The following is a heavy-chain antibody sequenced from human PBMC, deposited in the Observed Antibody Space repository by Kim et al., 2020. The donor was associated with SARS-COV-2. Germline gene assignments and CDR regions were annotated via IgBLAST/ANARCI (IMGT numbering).Heavy chain of an antibody. CDR2: IWYDGSNK. CDR3: ARDGSPYYYDSSGYSNY. Sequence: GGSLRLSCAASGFTFSSYGMHWVRQAPGKGLEWVAVIWYDGSNKYYADSVKGRFTISRDNSKNTLYLQMNSLRAEDTAVYYCARDGSPYYYDSSGYSNYWGQGTLVTVSS. J-gene: IGHJ4*02. CDR1: GFTFSSYG. D-gene: IGHD3-22*01. V-gene: IGHV3-33*01.